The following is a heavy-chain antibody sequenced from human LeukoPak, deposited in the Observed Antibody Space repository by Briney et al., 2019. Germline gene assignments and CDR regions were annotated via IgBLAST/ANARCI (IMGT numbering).Heavy chain of an antibody. J-gene: IGHJ3*02. CDR3: ASPVGATTVRAFDI. D-gene: IGHD1-26*01. CDR2: TRNEANVYTT. CDR1: GFIFSDHY. V-gene: IGHV3-72*01. Sequence: GGSLRLSCAASGFIFSDHYMDWVRQAPGKGLEWVGRTRNEANVYTTKYAASVKGRFTISRDDSKNSLYLQMNSLKTEDTAVYYCASPVGATTVRAFDIWGQGTMVTVSS.